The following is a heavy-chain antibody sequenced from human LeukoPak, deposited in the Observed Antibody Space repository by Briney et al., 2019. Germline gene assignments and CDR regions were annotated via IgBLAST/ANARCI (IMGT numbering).Heavy chain of an antibody. CDR3: VYCSDGNCFSMVRGWKY. V-gene: IGHV3-30*03. D-gene: IGHD2-15*01. CDR2: ISYDESTK. CDR1: GFTFSSHG. J-gene: IGHJ4*01. Sequence: PGGSLRLSCTASGFTFSSHGMHWVRQAPGKGLEWLTVISYDESTKYYADSVEGRFTISRDNSKNTLYLQMNSLTPGDMAVYYCVYCSDGNCFSMVRGWKYWGQGTPVTVSS.